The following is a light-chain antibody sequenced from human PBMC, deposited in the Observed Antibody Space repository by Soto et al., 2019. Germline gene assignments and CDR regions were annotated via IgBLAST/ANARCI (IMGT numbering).Light chain of an antibody. CDR2: EVS. V-gene: IGLV2-23*02. CDR3: CSYTGISTLSV. CDR1: SCDVGSYNL. Sequence: QSALTQPASVSGSPGQSITISCTGTSCDVGSYNLVSWYQQHPGKSPKLMIYEVSKRPSGVSNRFSGSKSGTTSSLTISGLQVEDEAYYYFCSYTGISTLSVFGGGTKLTVL. J-gene: IGLJ2*01.